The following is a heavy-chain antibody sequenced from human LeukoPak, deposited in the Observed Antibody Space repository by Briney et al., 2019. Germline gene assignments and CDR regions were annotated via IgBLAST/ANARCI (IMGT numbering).Heavy chain of an antibody. Sequence: GGSLRLSCAASGFTFRSFAMHWVRQAPGKGLEWVAVISYDGSNKKYADSVKGRFTISRDNSKNTLYLQMNSLRAEDTAVYYCARVTHTYYYDSSGQPVSAFDIWGQGTMVTVSS. V-gene: IGHV3-30*04. CDR3: ARVTHTYYYDSSGQPVSAFDI. J-gene: IGHJ3*02. D-gene: IGHD3-22*01. CDR1: GFTFRSFA. CDR2: ISYDGSNK.